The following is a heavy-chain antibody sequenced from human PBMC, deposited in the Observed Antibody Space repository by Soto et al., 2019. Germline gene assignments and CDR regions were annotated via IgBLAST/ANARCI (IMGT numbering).Heavy chain of an antibody. Sequence: EVQLVESGGGLVQPGGSLRLSCAASGFSFSINWMNWVRQAPGKGLEWLANISQDGRETFYVDSVKGRFTISRDNAHNFLYLQMNNLRADDTALYYCDGPPVDSWGQGTLVTVSS. CDR3: DGPPVDS. CDR2: ISQDGRET. V-gene: IGHV3-7*01. J-gene: IGHJ4*02. CDR1: GFSFSINW.